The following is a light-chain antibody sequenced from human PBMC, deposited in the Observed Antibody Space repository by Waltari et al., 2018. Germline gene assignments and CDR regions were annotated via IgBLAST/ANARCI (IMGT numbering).Light chain of an antibody. Sequence: QSALTQPASVSGSPGQSITISCTGTSSDVGCYNYVSWYQQHPGTAPKLIIFDLNNRPSEVYNRFSGSKSRNTASLTISALQAENEADYYCSSYTSSSTLLFGGGTKLTVL. J-gene: IGLJ2*01. CDR3: SSYTSSSTLL. CDR1: SSDVGCYNY. CDR2: DLN. V-gene: IGLV2-14*03.